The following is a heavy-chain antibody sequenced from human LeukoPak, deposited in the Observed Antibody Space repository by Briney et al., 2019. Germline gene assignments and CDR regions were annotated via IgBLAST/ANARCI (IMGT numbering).Heavy chain of an antibody. CDR1: GYSFTSYW. CDR3: ARLGGTMVRGVIDWFDP. D-gene: IGHD3-10*01. V-gene: IGHV5-51*01. CDR2: IYPGDSDT. J-gene: IGHJ5*02. Sequence: GESLKISCKGSGYSFTSYWIGWVRQMPGKGLEWMGIIYPGDSDTRYSPSFQDQVTISADKSISTAYLQWSSLKASDTAMYYCARLGGTMVRGVIDWFDPWGQGTLVTVSS.